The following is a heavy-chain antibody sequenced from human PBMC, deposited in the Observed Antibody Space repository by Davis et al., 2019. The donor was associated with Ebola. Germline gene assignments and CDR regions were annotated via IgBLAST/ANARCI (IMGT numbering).Heavy chain of an antibody. CDR3: TRPAPYGSFYGMDV. V-gene: IGHV3-73*01. D-gene: IGHD3-10*01. J-gene: IGHJ6*02. Sequence: GESLKISCAASGFTFSGSAMHWVRQASGKGLEWVGRIRSKANSYATAYAALVKGRFTISRDDSKNTAYLQMNSLKTEDTAVYYCTRPAPYGSFYGMDVWGQGTTVTVSS. CDR1: GFTFSGSA. CDR2: IRSKANSYAT.